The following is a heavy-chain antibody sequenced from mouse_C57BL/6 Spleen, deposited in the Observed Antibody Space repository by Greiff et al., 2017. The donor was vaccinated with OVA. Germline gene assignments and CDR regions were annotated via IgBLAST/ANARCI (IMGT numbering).Heavy chain of an antibody. CDR1: GFTFSSYG. D-gene: IGHD4-1*01. J-gene: IGHJ2*01. V-gene: IGHV5-6*01. Sequence: EVQVVESGGDLVKPGGSLKLSCAASGFTFSSYGMSWVRQTPDKRLEWVATISSGGSYTYYPDSVKGRFTISRDNAKNTLYLQMSSLKSEDTAMYYCARERKLGHLYFDYWGQGTTLTVSS. CDR3: ARERKLGHLYFDY. CDR2: ISSGGSYT.